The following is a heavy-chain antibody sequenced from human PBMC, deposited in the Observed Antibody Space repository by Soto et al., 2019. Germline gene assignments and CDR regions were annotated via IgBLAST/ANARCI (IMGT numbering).Heavy chain of an antibody. CDR1: GGSISSYY. CDR2: IYYSGST. Sequence: SETLSLTCTVSGGSISSYYWSWIRQPPWKGLEWIGYIYYSGSTNYNPSLKSRVTISVDTSKNQFSLKLSSVTAADTAVYYCARRANVLLWFGESTTGYYGMDVWGQGNTVTVSS. CDR3: ARRANVLLWFGESTTGYYGMDV. D-gene: IGHD3-10*01. J-gene: IGHJ6*02. V-gene: IGHV4-59*01.